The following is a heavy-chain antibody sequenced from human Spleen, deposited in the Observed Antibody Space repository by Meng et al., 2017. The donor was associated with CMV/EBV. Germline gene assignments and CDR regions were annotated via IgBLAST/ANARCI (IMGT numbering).Heavy chain of an antibody. CDR2: IIPLLGVA. J-gene: IGHJ6*02. V-gene: IGHV1-69*02. Sequence: SVKVSCKASGGNYSSYTMSWVRQAPGQGLEWMGRIIPLLGVANYAQKFQGRVSITADKSTSTVYMELSSLRSEDTAVYYCAREYSSSAYYYYYYGMDVWGQGTTVTVSS. CDR1: GGNYSSYT. D-gene: IGHD6-13*01. CDR3: AREYSSSAYYYYYYGMDV.